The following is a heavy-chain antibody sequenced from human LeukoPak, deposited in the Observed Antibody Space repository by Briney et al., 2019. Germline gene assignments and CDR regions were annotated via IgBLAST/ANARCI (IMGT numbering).Heavy chain of an antibody. CDR2: ISYDGSNK. CDR1: GFTFSSYA. D-gene: IGHD6-19*01. Sequence: HPGRSLRLSCAASGFTFSSYAMHWVRQAPGKGLEWVAVISYDGSNKYYADSVKGRFTISRDNSKNTLYLQMNSLRAEDTAVYYCARDTRQSIAVAGTLDYWGQGTLVTVSS. V-gene: IGHV3-30-3*01. CDR3: ARDTRQSIAVAGTLDY. J-gene: IGHJ4*02.